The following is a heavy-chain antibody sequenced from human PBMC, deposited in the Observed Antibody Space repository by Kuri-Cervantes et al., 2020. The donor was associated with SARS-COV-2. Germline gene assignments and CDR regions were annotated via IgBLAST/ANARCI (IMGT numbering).Heavy chain of an antibody. CDR3: ARDYYDSSGYAGYYYYYGMDV. Sequence: SETLSLTCAVYGGSFSGYYWSWIRQPPGKGLEWIGEINHSGSTNYNPSLKSRVTISVDTSKNQFSLKLSSVTAADTAVYYCARDYYDSSGYAGYYYYYGMDVWAKGPRSPSP. CDR1: GGSFSGYY. CDR2: INHSGST. D-gene: IGHD3-22*01. J-gene: IGHJ6*02. V-gene: IGHV4-34*01.